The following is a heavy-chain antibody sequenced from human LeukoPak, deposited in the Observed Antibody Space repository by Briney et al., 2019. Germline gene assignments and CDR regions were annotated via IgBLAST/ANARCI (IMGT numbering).Heavy chain of an antibody. CDR2: ISGSGGST. D-gene: IGHD2-15*01. Sequence: GRSLRLSCAASGFTFSSYAMSWVRQAPGKGLEWVSAISGSGGSTYYADSVKGRFTISRDNSKNTLYLQMNSLRAEDTAVYYCAKDRYCSGGTCYDAFDIWGQGTMVTVSS. J-gene: IGHJ3*02. V-gene: IGHV3-23*01. CDR1: GFTFSSYA. CDR3: AKDRYCSGGTCYDAFDI.